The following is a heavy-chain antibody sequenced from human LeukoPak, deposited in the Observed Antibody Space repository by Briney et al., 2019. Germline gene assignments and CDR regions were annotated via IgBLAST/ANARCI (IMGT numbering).Heavy chain of an antibody. V-gene: IGHV3-23*01. CDR2: IRGSGDGT. D-gene: IGHD6-13*01. CDR3: ARGYTTTWFDSDY. J-gene: IGHJ4*02. CDR1: GFTFSSYA. Sequence: PGGSLRLSCAASGFTFSSYAMTWVRRAPGKGLDGVSGIRGSGDGTFYADSVKGRFTISRDNSKNTLSLQMNSLRADDTAVYYCARGYTTTWFDSDYWGQGTLVTVSS.